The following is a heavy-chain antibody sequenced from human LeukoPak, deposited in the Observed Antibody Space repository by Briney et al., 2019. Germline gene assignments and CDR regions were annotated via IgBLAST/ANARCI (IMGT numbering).Heavy chain of an antibody. CDR3: ATQDIVVVVAALI. V-gene: IGHV4-39*07. Sequence: SETLSLTCTVSGGSISSSSYYWGWIRQPPGKGLEWIGSIYYSRSTYYNPSLKSRVTISVDTSKNQFSLKLSSVTAADTAVYYCATQDIVVVVAALIWGQGTLVTVSS. J-gene: IGHJ4*02. CDR2: IYYSRST. CDR1: GGSISSSSYY. D-gene: IGHD2-15*01.